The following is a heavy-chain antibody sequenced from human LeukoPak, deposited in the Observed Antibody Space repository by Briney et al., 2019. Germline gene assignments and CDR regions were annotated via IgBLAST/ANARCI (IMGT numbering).Heavy chain of an antibody. J-gene: IGHJ3*02. CDR3: ARGRAAAGEHAFDI. D-gene: IGHD6-13*01. CDR1: GGSISSGGYY. CDR2: IYHSGST. Sequence: SETLSLTCTVSGGSISSGGYYWSWIRQPPGKGLEWIGYIYHSGSTYYNPSLKSRVTISVDRSKNQFSLKLSSVTAADTAVYYCARGRAAAGEHAFDIWGQGTMVTVSS. V-gene: IGHV4-30-2*01.